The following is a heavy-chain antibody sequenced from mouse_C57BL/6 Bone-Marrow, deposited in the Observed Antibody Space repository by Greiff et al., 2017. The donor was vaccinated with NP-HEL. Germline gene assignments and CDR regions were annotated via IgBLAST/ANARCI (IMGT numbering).Heavy chain of an antibody. Sequence: QVQLQQPGAELVKPGASVKMSCKASGYTFTSYWITWVKQRPGQGLEWIGDIYPGSGSTNYNEKFKSKATLTVDTSSSTAYMQLSSLTSEDSAVYYCARGDYGSSWGFAYWGQGTLDTVSA. CDR2: IYPGSGST. CDR3: ARGDYGSSWGFAY. V-gene: IGHV1-55*01. J-gene: IGHJ3*01. CDR1: GYTFTSYW. D-gene: IGHD1-1*01.